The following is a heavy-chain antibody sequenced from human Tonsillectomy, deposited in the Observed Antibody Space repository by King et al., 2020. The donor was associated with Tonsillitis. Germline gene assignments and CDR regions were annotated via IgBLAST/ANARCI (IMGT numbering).Heavy chain of an antibody. J-gene: IGHJ6*02. D-gene: IGHD3-10*01. Sequence: VQLVESGGGLVQPGRSLRLSCAASGFTFDDYAMHWVRQAPGKGLEWVSGISWNSGSIAYADSVKGRFTISRDNAKNSLYLQMNSLRAEDTALYYCAKGYGSGSRTAYGMDVWGQGTTATVSS. V-gene: IGHV3-9*01. CDR3: AKGYGSGSRTAYGMDV. CDR1: GFTFDDYA. CDR2: ISWNSGSI.